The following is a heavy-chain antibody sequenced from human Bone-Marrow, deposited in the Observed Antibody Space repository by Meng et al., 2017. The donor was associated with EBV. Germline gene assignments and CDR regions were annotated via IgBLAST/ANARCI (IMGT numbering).Heavy chain of an antibody. Sequence: EWLLLGWGGGLVWAGWNVNLACAATGLTLSEYWKNWVRQGPGKGLGWVSRISREGSGTTYEDSGKGLFTISRDNAKNTLYLQMNSLRAEDTATYYCARDVGSGSHWPLDYWGQRTLVTVSS. V-gene: IGHV3-74*03. CDR3: ARDVGSGSHWPLDY. D-gene: IGHD3-10*01. CDR2: ISREGSGT. J-gene: IGHJ4*02. CDR1: GLTLSEYW.